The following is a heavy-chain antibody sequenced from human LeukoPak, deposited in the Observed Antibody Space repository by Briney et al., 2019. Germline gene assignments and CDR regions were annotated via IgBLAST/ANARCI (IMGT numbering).Heavy chain of an antibody. Sequence: PGGSLRLSCAASGFTFSSYGMHWVRQAPGKGLEWVAVMSYDGSNKYYADSVKGRFTISRDNSKNTLYLQMNSLRAEDTAVYYCAKDYDSSGYYTTRYYYYGMDVWGQGTTVTVSS. D-gene: IGHD3-22*01. CDR3: AKDYDSSGYYTTRYYYYGMDV. CDR2: MSYDGSNK. J-gene: IGHJ6*02. V-gene: IGHV3-30*18. CDR1: GFTFSSYG.